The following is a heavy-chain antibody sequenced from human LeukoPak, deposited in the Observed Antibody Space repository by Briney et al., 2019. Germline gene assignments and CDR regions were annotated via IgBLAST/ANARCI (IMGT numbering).Heavy chain of an antibody. CDR2: ISYDGSNK. CDR3: ARDNWNDNSLMVDY. V-gene: IGHV3-30*03. Sequence: GGSLRLSCAASGFTFSSYGMHWVRQAPGKGLEWVAVISYDGSNKYYADSVKGRFTISRDNSKNTLYLQMNSLRAEDTAVYYCARDNWNDNSLMVDYWGQGTLVTVSS. D-gene: IGHD1-20*01. CDR1: GFTFSSYG. J-gene: IGHJ4*02.